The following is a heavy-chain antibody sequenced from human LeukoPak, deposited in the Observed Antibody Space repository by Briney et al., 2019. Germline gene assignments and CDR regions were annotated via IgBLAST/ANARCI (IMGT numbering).Heavy chain of an antibody. CDR2: VYLGDSDT. D-gene: IGHD3-9*01. V-gene: IGHV5-51*01. CDR3: ARGSRATTGYSFSFYMDV. Sequence: GESLQILCKGSGYSFTSYGIGWVRKMPAQGKGWMGIVYLGDSDTRYSRSFQGQVTISADKSISTAYLQWSSLKASDTAMYYCARGSRATTGYSFSFYMDVWGKGTTDTVSS. CDR1: GYSFTSYG. J-gene: IGHJ6*03.